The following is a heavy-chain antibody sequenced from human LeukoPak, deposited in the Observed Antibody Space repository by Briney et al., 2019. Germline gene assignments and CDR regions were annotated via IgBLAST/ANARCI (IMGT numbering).Heavy chain of an antibody. CDR3: ALGYCSGGSCYGFDY. Sequence: SETLSLTCTVSGGSISSYYWSWIRQPPGKGLEWIGYIYYSGSTNYNPSLKSQVTISVDTSKNQFSLKLSSVTAADTAVYYYALGYCSGGSCYGFDYWGQGTLVTVSS. D-gene: IGHD2-15*01. V-gene: IGHV4-59*01. CDR2: IYYSGST. CDR1: GGSISSYY. J-gene: IGHJ4*02.